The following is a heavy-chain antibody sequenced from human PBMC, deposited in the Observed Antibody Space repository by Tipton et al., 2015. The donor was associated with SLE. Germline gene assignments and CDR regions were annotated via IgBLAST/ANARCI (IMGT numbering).Heavy chain of an antibody. D-gene: IGHD2-2*01. J-gene: IGHJ6*02. Sequence: TLSLTCTVSGGSISVYYWNWIRQAPGKGLEWIGYIYYSGNTNYNPSLKSRVTMSGDTSKNQLSLKLNSVTAADTAVYYCARTAVLAAIMMDVWGQGTTVTVSS. V-gene: IGHV4-59*12. CDR3: ARTAVLAAIMMDV. CDR2: IYYSGNT. CDR1: GGSISVYY.